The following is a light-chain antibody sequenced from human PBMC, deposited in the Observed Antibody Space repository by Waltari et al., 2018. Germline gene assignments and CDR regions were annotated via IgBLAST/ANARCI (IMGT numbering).Light chain of an antibody. J-gene: IGLJ2*01. CDR2: DVN. Sequence: QSALTQPASVSGSPGQSITIACPGTSSDVGGYNYVAWYQQHPGKAPKLKISDVNKRPSGVSNRFSGSKSGNTASLTISGLQTEDEADYYCLSYTSTNTVVFGGGTKLTVL. V-gene: IGLV2-14*01. CDR3: LSYTSTNTVV. CDR1: SSDVGGYNY.